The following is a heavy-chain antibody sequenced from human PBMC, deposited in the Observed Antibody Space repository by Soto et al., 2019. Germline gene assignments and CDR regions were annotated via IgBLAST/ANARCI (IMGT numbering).Heavy chain of an antibody. CDR1: GVSISGSPYY. D-gene: IGHD3-10*01. CDR2: MYYSGST. CDR3: ARLGLHYDSGSLWWFDP. V-gene: IGHV4-39*01. Sequence: SETLSLTCTVSGVSISGSPYYWGWIRQPPGKGLEWIGSMYYSGSTYYNPSLKSRVTISVDTSKNQFSLKLSSVTAADTAVYYCARLGLHYDSGSLWWFDPWGQGTLVTVSS. J-gene: IGHJ5*02.